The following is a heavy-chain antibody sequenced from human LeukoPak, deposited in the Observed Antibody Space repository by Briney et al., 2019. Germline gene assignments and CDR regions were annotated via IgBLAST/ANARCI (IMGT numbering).Heavy chain of an antibody. CDR3: ASSLSLWANYRCH. J-gene: IGHJ4*02. V-gene: IGHV3-69-1*02. CDR1: GFTFTFYA. CDR2: IAVDGTK. Sequence: GGSLRLSCAASGFTFTFYAMSWVRQAPGKGLEWVSFIAVDGTKYYPDSLKGRFTISRDSAKNSVFLQMNSLRAEDTAVYYCASSLSLWANYRCHWGRGTLVTVSS. D-gene: IGHD3-16*02.